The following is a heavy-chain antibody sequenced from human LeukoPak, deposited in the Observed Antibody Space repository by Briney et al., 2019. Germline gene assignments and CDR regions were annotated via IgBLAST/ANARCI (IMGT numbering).Heavy chain of an antibody. D-gene: IGHD6-13*01. CDR3: ARTAAAGPYYFDY. Sequence: PGGSLRLSCAASGFAFSSHWMHWVRQAPGKGLVWVSRINTDGSNTIYADSVKGRFTISRDNAKNSLYLQMNSLRAEDTAVYYCARTAAAGPYYFDYWGQGTLVTVSS. J-gene: IGHJ4*02. V-gene: IGHV3-74*01. CDR2: INTDGSNT. CDR1: GFAFSSHW.